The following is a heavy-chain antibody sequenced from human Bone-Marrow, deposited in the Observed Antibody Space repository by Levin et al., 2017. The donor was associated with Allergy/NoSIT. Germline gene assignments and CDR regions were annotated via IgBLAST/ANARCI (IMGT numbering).Heavy chain of an antibody. Sequence: GESLKISCAASGFIFNTYAMNWVRQAPGKGLEWVSSITGSGGTTYYADSVKGRFTISRDNSKNTLYLQMNSLRAEDTAVYYCSKGYCTTTSCYRFDYWGQGTLVTVSS. CDR2: ITGSGGTT. D-gene: IGHD2-2*01. CDR3: SKGYCTTTSCYRFDY. V-gene: IGHV3-23*01. J-gene: IGHJ4*02. CDR1: GFIFNTYA.